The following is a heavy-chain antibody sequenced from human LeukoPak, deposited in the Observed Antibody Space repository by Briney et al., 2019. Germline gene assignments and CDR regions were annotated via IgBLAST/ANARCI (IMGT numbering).Heavy chain of an antibody. CDR2: IYSSGST. CDR3: ARGLPIDN. J-gene: IGHJ4*02. CDR1: GGSISSGSDY. V-gene: IGHV4-61*02. Sequence: PSETLSLTCTVSGGSISSGSDYWSWIRQPAGKGLEWIGRIYSSGSTNYNPSLKSRVTMSIDTSKNQVSLKLSSVTAADTAVYYCARGLPIDNWGQGTLVTVSS.